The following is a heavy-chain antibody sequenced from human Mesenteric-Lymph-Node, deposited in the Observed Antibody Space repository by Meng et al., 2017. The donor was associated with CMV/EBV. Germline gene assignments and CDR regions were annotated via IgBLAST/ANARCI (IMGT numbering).Heavy chain of an antibody. J-gene: IGHJ5*02. CDR1: YY. V-gene: IGHV4-39*07. CDR3: ARGRRGGITMVRGVPPSSWFDP. CDR2: VHYRGST. Sequence: YYWRWIRQYPGKGLEWIGGVHYRGSTYYNPSLKSRLTISVDTSKNQFSLKLSSVTAADTAVYYCARGRRGGITMVRGVPPSSWFDPWGQGTLVTVSS. D-gene: IGHD3-10*01.